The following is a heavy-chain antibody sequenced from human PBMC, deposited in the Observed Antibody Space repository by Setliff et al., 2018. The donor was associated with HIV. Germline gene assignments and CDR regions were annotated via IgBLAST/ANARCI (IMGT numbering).Heavy chain of an antibody. Sequence: ASVKVSCKVSGYTFTSYGISWVRQAPGQGLEWMGWINVKNGNTNYAQGFTGRFVFSLDTFVAYVQINSLQAEDTAVYYCARDRNYIEFDIWGQGTMVTVSS. J-gene: IGHJ3*02. D-gene: IGHD3-10*01. CDR3: ARDRNYIEFDI. CDR2: INVKNGNT. CDR1: GYTFTSYG. V-gene: IGHV7-4-1*02.